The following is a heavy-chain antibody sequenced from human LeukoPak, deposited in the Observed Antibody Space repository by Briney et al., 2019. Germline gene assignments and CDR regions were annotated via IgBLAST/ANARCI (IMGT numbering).Heavy chain of an antibody. CDR1: GFTFSSYW. CDR2: INSDETIS. D-gene: IGHD1-14*01. CDR3: AREEPWGSAYGDV. J-gene: IGHJ6*03. V-gene: IGHV3-74*01. Sequence: PGGSLRLSCAASGFTFSSYWMHWVRQVPNQGLVWASRINSDETISEYVDSVNGRFTISRDNAKNTLYLQMNSLRAEDTAVYYCAREEPWGSAYGDVWAKGTTVTVSS.